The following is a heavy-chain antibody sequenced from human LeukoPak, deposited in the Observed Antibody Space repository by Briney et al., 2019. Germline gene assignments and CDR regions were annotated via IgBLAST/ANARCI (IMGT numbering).Heavy chain of an antibody. CDR3: AGGTASYSSSYFDY. D-gene: IGHD1-26*01. J-gene: IGHJ4*02. CDR2: INPNNGGT. Sequence: ASVKVSCKASGYTFTDHYIHWVRQAPGQGLEWMGWINPNNGGTNYAQKFQGRVTMTRDTSIGTAYMELSRLRSDDTAVYYCAGGTASYSSSYFDYWGQGALVTVSS. CDR1: GYTFTDHY. V-gene: IGHV1-2*02.